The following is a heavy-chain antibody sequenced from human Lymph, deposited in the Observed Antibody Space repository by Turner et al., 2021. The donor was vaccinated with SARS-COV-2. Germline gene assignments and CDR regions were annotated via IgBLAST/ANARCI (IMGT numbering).Heavy chain of an antibody. Sequence: QVQLVESGGGVVQPGRSLRLSCAASGFTFSSYGMHWVRQAPGKGLEWVAVIWYDGSNTYYADSAKGRFTISRDNSKNTLYLQMNSLRAEDTAVYYCARGSAGGDVWGQGTTVTVSS. V-gene: IGHV3-33*01. D-gene: IGHD6-13*01. CDR2: IWYDGSNT. CDR3: ARGSAGGDV. CDR1: GFTFSSYG. J-gene: IGHJ6*02.